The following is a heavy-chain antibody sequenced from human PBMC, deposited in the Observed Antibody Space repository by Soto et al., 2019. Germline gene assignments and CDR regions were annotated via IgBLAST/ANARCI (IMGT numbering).Heavy chain of an antibody. D-gene: IGHD5-18*01. V-gene: IGHV3-11*01. Sequence: QVQLVESGGGLVKPGGSLRLSCAASGFTFSDYYMSWIRQAPGKGLEWVSHISSSGSTTYYADSVKGRFTISRDNAQXLLYLQMNSLRAEDTAVYYCARDPDTAMGSDAFDIWGQGTMVTVSS. CDR1: GFTFSDYY. J-gene: IGHJ3*02. CDR3: ARDPDTAMGSDAFDI. CDR2: ISSSGSTT.